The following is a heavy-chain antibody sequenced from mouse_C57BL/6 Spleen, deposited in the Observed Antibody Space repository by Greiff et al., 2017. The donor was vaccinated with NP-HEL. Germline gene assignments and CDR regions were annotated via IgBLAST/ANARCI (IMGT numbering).Heavy chain of an antibody. J-gene: IGHJ4*01. CDR2: INPGSGGT. D-gene: IGHD2-4*01. V-gene: IGHV1-54*01. CDR3: ASNYDYSYAMDY. CDR1: GYAFTNYL. Sequence: QVQLKESGAELVRPGTSVKVSCKASGYAFTNYLIEWVKQRPGQGLEWIGVINPGSGGTNYNEKFKGKATLTADKSSSPAYMQLSSLTSEDSAVYVYASNYDYSYAMDYWGQGTSVTVSS.